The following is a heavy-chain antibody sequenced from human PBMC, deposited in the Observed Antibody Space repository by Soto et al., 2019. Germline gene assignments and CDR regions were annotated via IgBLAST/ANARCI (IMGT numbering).Heavy chain of an antibody. CDR2: ISNSAGST. D-gene: IGHD3-3*01. J-gene: IGHJ4*02. CDR1: GFTFSSYA. V-gene: IGHV3-23*01. Sequence: EVQLLESGGGLVQPGGSLRLSCAVSGFTFSSYAMSWVRQAPGKGLEWVSSISNSAGSTYYADSVKGRFTISRDNSKNKLYLQMNSLRAEGTAVYYCAKGHGVFGVVIPSDYWGQGTLVTVSS. CDR3: AKGHGVFGVVIPSDY.